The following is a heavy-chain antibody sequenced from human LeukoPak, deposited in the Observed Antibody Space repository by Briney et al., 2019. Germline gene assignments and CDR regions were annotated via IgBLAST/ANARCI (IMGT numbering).Heavy chain of an antibody. CDR1: GFTFGDYA. Sequence: PGGSLRLSCTASGFTFGDYAMSWVRQAPGKGLEWVGFIRSKAYGGTTEYAASVKGRFTISRDDSKSIAYLQMNGLRGEDTAVYYCAKGFQYSGYDYFDYWGQGTLVTVSS. CDR3: AKGFQYSGYDYFDY. J-gene: IGHJ4*02. V-gene: IGHV3-49*04. CDR2: IRSKAYGGTT. D-gene: IGHD5-12*01.